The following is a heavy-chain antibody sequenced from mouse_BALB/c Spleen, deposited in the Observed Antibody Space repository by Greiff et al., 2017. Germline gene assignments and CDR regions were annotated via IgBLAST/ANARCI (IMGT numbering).Heavy chain of an antibody. V-gene: IGHV1S81*02. CDR1: GYTFTSYY. CDR3: TRSGGYYLYYFDY. J-gene: IGHJ2*01. Sequence: QVQLQQPGAELVKPGASVKLSCKASGYTFTSYYMYWVKQRPGQGLEWIGGINPSNGGTNFNEKFKSKATLTVDKSSSTAYMQLSSLTSEDSAVYYCTRSGGYYLYYFDYWGQGTTLTVSS. CDR2: INPSNGGT. D-gene: IGHD2-3*01.